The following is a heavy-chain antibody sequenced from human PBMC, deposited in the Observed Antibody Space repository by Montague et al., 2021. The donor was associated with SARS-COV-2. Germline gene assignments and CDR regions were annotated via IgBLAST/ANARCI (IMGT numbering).Heavy chain of an antibody. D-gene: IGHD6-19*01. CDR1: GGSISSTSFF. CDR3: ARSTSGWFIY. J-gene: IGHJ4*02. V-gene: IGHV4-39*01. Sequence: SETRSLTCSVSGGSISSTSFFWAWIRQPPGKGLEWVGSMYSSGTTYYNPSLKSRVTISGDTSRNQLSVRLSSVTAADTAVYYCARSTSGWFIYWGQGTLVTVS. CDR2: MYSSGTT.